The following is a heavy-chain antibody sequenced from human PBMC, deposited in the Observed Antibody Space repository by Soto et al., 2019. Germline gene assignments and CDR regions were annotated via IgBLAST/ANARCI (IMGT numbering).Heavy chain of an antibody. CDR1: GGTFSSYA. CDR2: IIPIFGTA. CDR3: ARDNRFRRYDILTGYISGDYYGMDV. J-gene: IGHJ6*02. V-gene: IGHV1-69*13. D-gene: IGHD3-9*01. Sequence: SVKVSCKASGGTFSSYAISWVLQAPGQGLEWMGGIIPIFGTANYAQKFQGRVTITADESTSTAYMELSSLRSEDTAVYYCARDNRFRRYDILTGYISGDYYGMDVWGQGTTVTVSS.